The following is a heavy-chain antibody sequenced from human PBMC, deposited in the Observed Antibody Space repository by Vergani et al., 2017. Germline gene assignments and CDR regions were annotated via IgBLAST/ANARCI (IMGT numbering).Heavy chain of an antibody. J-gene: IGHJ5*02. Sequence: QVQLQQWGAGLLKPSETLSLTCAVYGGSFSGYYWSWIRQPPGKGLEWIGEINQSGSTNYNPSLKSRVTISVDTSKNQFTLKLSSVTAADTAVYYCARGRAARLNWFDPWGQGTLVTVSS. CDR1: GGSFSGYY. CDR3: ARGRAARLNWFDP. CDR2: INQSGST. V-gene: IGHV4-34*01.